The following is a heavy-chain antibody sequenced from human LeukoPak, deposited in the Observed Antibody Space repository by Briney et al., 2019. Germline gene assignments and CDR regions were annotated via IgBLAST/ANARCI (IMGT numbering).Heavy chain of an antibody. D-gene: IGHD2-15*01. Sequence: GGSLRLSCAASGFTFSSYSMNWVRQAPGKGLEWVSYISSSSSTIYYADSVKGRFTISRDNAKNSLYLQMNSLRDEDTAVYYCARMAGYCSGGSCPRSPVDIWGQGTMVTVSS. J-gene: IGHJ3*02. CDR3: ARMAGYCSGGSCPRSPVDI. CDR1: GFTFSSYS. V-gene: IGHV3-48*02. CDR2: ISSSSSTI.